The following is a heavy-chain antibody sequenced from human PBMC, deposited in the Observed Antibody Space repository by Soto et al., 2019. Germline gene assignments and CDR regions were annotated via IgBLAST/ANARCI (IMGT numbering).Heavy chain of an antibody. Sequence: SETLSLTCAVYGGSFSGYYWSWIRQPPGKGLEWIGEINHSGSTNYNPSLKRRVTISVDTSKNQFSLKLSSVTAADTAVYYCARGLFSAAAYYYGMDVWGQGTTVTVSS. CDR1: GGSFSGYY. D-gene: IGHD6-25*01. V-gene: IGHV4-34*01. CDR3: ARGLFSAAAYYYGMDV. J-gene: IGHJ6*02. CDR2: INHSGST.